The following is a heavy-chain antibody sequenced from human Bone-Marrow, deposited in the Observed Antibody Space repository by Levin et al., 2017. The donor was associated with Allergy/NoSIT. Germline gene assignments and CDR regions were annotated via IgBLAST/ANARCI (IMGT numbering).Heavy chain of an antibody. Sequence: QPGGSLRLSCAASGFTFSSYAMHWVRQAPGKGLEWVAVISYDGSNKYYADSVKGRFTISRDNSKNTLYLQMNSLRAEDTAVYYCAREHSGSYSWVNEFDYWGQGTLVTVSS. CDR2: ISYDGSNK. J-gene: IGHJ4*02. CDR1: GFTFSSYA. D-gene: IGHD1-26*01. V-gene: IGHV3-30-3*01. CDR3: AREHSGSYSWVNEFDY.